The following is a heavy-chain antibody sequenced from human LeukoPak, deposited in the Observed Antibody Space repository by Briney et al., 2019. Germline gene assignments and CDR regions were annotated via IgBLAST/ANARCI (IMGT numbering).Heavy chain of an antibody. V-gene: IGHV4-34*01. D-gene: IGHD3-3*01. CDR1: GGSFSGYC. Sequence: PSETLSLTCAVYGGSFSGYCWSWIRQPPGKGLEWIGEINHSGSTNYNPSLKSRVTISVDTSKNQFSLKLSSVTAADTAVYYCARGRFDFWSSYFDYWGQGTLVTVSS. J-gene: IGHJ4*02. CDR2: INHSGST. CDR3: ARGRFDFWSSYFDY.